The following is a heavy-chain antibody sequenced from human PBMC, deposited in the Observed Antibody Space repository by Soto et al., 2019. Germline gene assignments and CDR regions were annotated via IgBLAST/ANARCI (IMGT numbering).Heavy chain of an antibody. CDR1: GGTFSSYA. J-gene: IGHJ6*02. CDR2: IIPIFGTA. Sequence: SVKVSCKASGGTFSSYAISWVRQAPGQGLEWMGGIIPIFGTANYAQKFQGRVTITADESTSTAYMELSSLRSEDTAVYYCASRRRYSGYDYYYYYGMDVWGQGTTVTV. CDR3: ASRRRYSGYDYYYYYGMDV. D-gene: IGHD5-12*01. V-gene: IGHV1-69*13.